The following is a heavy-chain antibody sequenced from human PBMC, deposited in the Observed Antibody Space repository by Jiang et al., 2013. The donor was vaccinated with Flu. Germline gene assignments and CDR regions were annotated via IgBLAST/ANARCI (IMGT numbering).Heavy chain of an antibody. CDR3: ARHALGFQELLSSDAFDI. CDR1: GGSISSYY. Sequence: TCTVSGGSISSYYWSWIRQPPGKGLEWIGYIYYSGSTNYNPSLKSRVTISVDTSKNQFSLKLSSVTAADTAVYYCARHALGFQELLSSDAFDIWGQGTMVTVSS. V-gene: IGHV4-59*08. CDR2: IYYSGST. D-gene: IGHD1-7*01. J-gene: IGHJ3*02.